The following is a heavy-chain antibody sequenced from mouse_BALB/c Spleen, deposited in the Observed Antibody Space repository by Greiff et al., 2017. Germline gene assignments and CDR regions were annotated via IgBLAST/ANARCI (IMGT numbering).Heavy chain of an antibody. CDR1: GYTFTSYW. Sequence: QVQLQQPGAELVKPGASVKLSCKASGYTFTSYWMHWVKQRPGQGLEWIGEIDPSDSYTNYNQKFKGKATLTVDKSSSTAYMQLSSLTSEDSAVYYCARLIDLEMDYWGQGTSVTVSS. D-gene: IGHD2-4*01. V-gene: IGHV1-69*02. J-gene: IGHJ4*01. CDR3: ARLIDLEMDY. CDR2: IDPSDSYT.